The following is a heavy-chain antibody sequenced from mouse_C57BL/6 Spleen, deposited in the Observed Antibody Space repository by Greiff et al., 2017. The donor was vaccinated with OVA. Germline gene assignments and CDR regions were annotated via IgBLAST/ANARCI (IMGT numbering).Heavy chain of an antibody. CDR1: GYTFTSYW. D-gene: IGHD1-1*02. J-gene: IGHJ1*03. V-gene: IGHV1-53*01. Sequence: QVQLQQPGTELVKPGASVKLSCKASGYTFTSYWMHWVKQRPGQGLEWIGNINPSNGGTKYNEKFKSKATLTVDKSSSTAYMQLSSLTSEDSAVYYCARERSGDWYFDVWGTGTTVTVSS. CDR3: ARERSGDWYFDV. CDR2: INPSNGGT.